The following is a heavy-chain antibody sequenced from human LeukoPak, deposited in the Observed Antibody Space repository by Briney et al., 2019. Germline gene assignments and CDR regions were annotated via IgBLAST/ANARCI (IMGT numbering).Heavy chain of an antibody. D-gene: IGHD2-21*02. J-gene: IGHJ1*01. CDR3: ARVGNCGGDCHLVY. CDR1: GFTFSNYA. Sequence: GGTLRLSCVVSGFTFSNYAMHWVCQAPRKGLEYDSAININGDSTYYANSVKGRFTISRDNSKNTLYLQMNSLRAEDTAVYYCARVGNCGGDCHLVYWGQGTLVTVSS. CDR2: ININGDST. V-gene: IGHV3-64*01.